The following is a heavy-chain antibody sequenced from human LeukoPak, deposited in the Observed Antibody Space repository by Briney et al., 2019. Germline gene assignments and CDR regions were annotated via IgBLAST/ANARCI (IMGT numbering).Heavy chain of an antibody. CDR2: IIPIFGTA. V-gene: IGHV1-69*05. J-gene: IGHJ6*03. Sequence: SVKVSCKASGGTFSSYAISWVRQAPGQGLEWMGGIIPIFGTANYAQKFQGRVTITRNTSISTAYMELSSLRSEDTAVYYCARRGNYYYYMDVWGKGTTVTVSS. CDR1: GGTFSSYA. CDR3: ARRGNYYYYMDV.